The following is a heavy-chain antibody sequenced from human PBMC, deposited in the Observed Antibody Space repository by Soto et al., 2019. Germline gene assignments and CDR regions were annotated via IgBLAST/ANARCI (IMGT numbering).Heavy chain of an antibody. V-gene: IGHV4-30-4*01. CDR1: GGSISSGDYY. Sequence: PSETLSLTCTVSGGSISSGDYYWGWIRQPPGKGLEWIGYIYYSGSTYYNPSLKSRVSISVDTSKNQFSLKLSSVTAADTAVYYCASHDYAHYGMDVWGQGTTVTVSS. J-gene: IGHJ6*02. D-gene: IGHD3-16*01. CDR3: ASHDYAHYGMDV. CDR2: IYYSGST.